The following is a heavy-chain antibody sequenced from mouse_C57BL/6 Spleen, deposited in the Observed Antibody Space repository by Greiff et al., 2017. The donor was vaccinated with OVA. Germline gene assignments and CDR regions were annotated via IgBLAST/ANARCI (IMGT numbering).Heavy chain of an antibody. Sequence: VQLQQSGPVLVKPGASVKMSCKASGYTFTDYYMNWVKQSHGKSLEWIGVINPYNGGTSYNQKFKGKATLTVDKSSSTAYMELNSLTSEDSAVYYCARAPRYFDVWGTGTTVTVSS. J-gene: IGHJ1*03. CDR2: INPYNGGT. V-gene: IGHV1-19*01. CDR3: ARAPRYFDV. CDR1: GYTFTDYY.